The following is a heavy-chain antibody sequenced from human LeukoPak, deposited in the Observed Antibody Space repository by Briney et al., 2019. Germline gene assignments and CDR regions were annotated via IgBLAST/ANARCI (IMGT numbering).Heavy chain of an antibody. V-gene: IGHV4-34*01. D-gene: IGHD4-17*01. J-gene: IGHJ6*02. CDR1: GGSFSDYY. CDR2: INHSGST. CDR3: ARVRSTETTFYYFYYGMDV. Sequence: SETLSLTCAVYGGSFSDYYWSWIRQPPGKGLEWIGEINHSGSTNYNPSLKSRVTISVDTSKNQFSLKVTSVTAADTAVYYCARVRSTETTFYYFYYGMDVWGQGTTVTVSS.